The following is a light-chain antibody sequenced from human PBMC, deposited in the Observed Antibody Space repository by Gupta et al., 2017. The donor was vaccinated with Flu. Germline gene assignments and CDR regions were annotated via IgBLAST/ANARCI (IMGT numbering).Light chain of an antibody. V-gene: IGKV4-1*01. Sequence: CRSSRIVFLTSNSKNYLAWYQQKPGQSPKLLIYWASTRESGVPDRFSGSGSGTDFTLTISSLQAEDVAVYYCQQYYSSPYTFGQGTRLKIK. J-gene: IGKJ2*01. CDR3: QQYYSSPYT. CDR2: WAS. CDR1: RIVFLTSNSKNY.